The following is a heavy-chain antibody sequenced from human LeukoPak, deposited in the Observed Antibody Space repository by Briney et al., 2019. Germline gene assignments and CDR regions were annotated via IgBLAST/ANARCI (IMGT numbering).Heavy chain of an antibody. Sequence: LSLTCTVSGGSISSYYWSWIRQPPGKGLEWISYISSSSSSRYNADSVRGRFAISRDNSKNSMYLQMSSLRAEDTAVYYCARSISGGYMSFDIWGQGTMVTVSS. CDR3: ARSISGGYMSFDI. D-gene: IGHD3-22*01. J-gene: IGHJ3*02. V-gene: IGHV3-11*04. CDR2: ISSSSSSR. CDR1: GGSISSYY.